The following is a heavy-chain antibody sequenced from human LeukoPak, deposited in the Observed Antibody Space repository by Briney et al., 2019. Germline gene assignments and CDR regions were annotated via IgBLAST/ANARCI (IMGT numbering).Heavy chain of an antibody. J-gene: IGHJ6*03. CDR2: INHSGST. V-gene: IGHV4-34*01. CDR3: ASLTYYYYYMDV. Sequence: PSETLSLTCAVYGGSFSGYYWSWIRQPPGKGLEWIGEINHSGSTNYNPSLKSRVTISVDTSKNQFSLKLSSVTAADTAVYYCASLTYYYYYMDVWGKGTTVTVSS. CDR1: GGSFSGYY. D-gene: IGHD3-10*01.